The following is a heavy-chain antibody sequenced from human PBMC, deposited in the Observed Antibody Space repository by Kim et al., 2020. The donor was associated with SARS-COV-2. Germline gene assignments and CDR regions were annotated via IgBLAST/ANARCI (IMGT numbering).Heavy chain of an antibody. CDR1: GFTFSSYG. V-gene: IGHV3-30*18. Sequence: GGSLRLSCAASGFTFSSYGMHWVRQAPGKGLEWVAVISYDGSNKYYADSVKGRFTISRDNSKNTLYLQMNSLRAEDTAVYYCAKDLDSSSVPPWGQGTLVTVSS. CDR3: AKDLDSSSVPP. D-gene: IGHD6-6*01. J-gene: IGHJ5*02. CDR2: ISYDGSNK.